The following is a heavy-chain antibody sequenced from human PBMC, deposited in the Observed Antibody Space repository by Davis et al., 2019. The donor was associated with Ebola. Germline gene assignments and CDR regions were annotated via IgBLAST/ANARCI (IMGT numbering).Heavy chain of an antibody. CDR2: INWNGGST. D-gene: IGHD3-9*01. V-gene: IGHV3-20*04. CDR3: ASGVPNNDWQHQFNY. CDR1: GFTFDDYG. J-gene: IGHJ4*02. Sequence: GESLKISCAASGFTFDDYGMSWVRQAPGKGLEWVSGINWNGGSTGYADSVKGRFTISRDNAKNSLYLQMNSLRAEDTAVYYCASGVPNNDWQHQFNYWGQGTLVTVSS.